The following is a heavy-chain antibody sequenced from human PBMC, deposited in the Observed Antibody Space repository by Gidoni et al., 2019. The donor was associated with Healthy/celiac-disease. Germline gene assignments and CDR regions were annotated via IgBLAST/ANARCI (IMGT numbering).Heavy chain of an antibody. D-gene: IGHD3-22*01. CDR2: IDWDDDK. J-gene: IGHJ4*02. Sequence: QVTLRESGPALVKPTQTLTLTCTFSGFSLSTSGMCVSWIRQPPGKALEWLALIDWDDDKYYSTSLKTRLTISKDTSKNQVVLTMTNMDPVDTATYYCARTRAINYYDSSEYYFDYWGQGTLVTVSS. V-gene: IGHV2-70*01. CDR3: ARTRAINYYDSSEYYFDY. CDR1: GFSLSTSGMC.